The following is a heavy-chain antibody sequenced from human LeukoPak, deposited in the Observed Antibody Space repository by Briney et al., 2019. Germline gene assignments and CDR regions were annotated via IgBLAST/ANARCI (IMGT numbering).Heavy chain of an antibody. V-gene: IGHV3-30*02. CDR3: ANGPFGELTPPYYYYYYGMDV. CDR2: IRYDGSNK. CDR1: GFTFSSYG. D-gene: IGHD3-10*01. Sequence: GGSLRLSCAASGFTFSSYGMHWVRQAPGKGLEWVAFIRYDGSNKYYADSVKGRLTISRDNSKNTLYLQMNSLGAEDTAVYYCANGPFGELTPPYYYYYYGMDVWGQGTTVTVSS. J-gene: IGHJ6*02.